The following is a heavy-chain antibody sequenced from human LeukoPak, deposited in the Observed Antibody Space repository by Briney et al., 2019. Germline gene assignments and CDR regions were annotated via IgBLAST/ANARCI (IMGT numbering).Heavy chain of an antibody. CDR3: ARAIFVHDYGDYFGLDY. CDR2: ISSSSSYI. D-gene: IGHD4-17*01. V-gene: IGHV3-21*01. CDR1: GFTFSSYS. Sequence: GGSLRLSCAASGFTFSSYSMNWVRQAPGKGLDWVSAISSSSSYIYYADSVKGRFTISRDNAKNSLYLQMNNLRAEDTAVYYWARAIFVHDYGDYFGLDYWGQGTLVTVSS. J-gene: IGHJ4*02.